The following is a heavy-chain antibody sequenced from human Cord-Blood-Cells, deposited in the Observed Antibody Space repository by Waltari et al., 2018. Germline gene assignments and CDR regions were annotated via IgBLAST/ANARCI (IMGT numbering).Heavy chain of an antibody. Sequence: EVQLVASGAGSIQPGGSLRPACAASGFTLSSNSTRWVRQAPGKGLEWVSVIYSGGSTYYADSVKGRFTISRDNSKNTLYLQMNSLRAEDTAVYYCAREGNWDAFDIWGQGTMVTVSS. J-gene: IGHJ3*02. D-gene: IGHD1-1*01. V-gene: IGHV3-53*01. CDR3: AREGNWDAFDI. CDR1: GFTLSSNS. CDR2: IYSGGST.